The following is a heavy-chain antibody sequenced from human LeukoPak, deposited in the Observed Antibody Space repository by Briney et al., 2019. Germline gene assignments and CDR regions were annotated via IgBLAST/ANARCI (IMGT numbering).Heavy chain of an antibody. CDR1: GFTFSSYA. Sequence: PGGSLSLSCAASGFTFSSYAMSWVRQAPGKGLEWVSAISGSGGSTYYADSVKGRFTISRDNSKNTLYLQMNSLRAEDTAVYYCANTVKDYDILTGYYFPPVGYWGQGTLVTVSS. V-gene: IGHV3-23*01. CDR3: ANTVKDYDILTGYYFPPVGY. CDR2: ISGSGGST. J-gene: IGHJ4*02. D-gene: IGHD3-9*01.